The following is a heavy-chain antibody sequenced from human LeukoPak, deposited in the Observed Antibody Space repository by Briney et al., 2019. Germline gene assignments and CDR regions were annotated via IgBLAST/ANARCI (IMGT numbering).Heavy chain of an antibody. Sequence: PGGSPRLSCAAPGFTFSRYSMNWVRQAPGKGLEWVSSMSSSSGLIYYGDSVKGRFTVSRDNAKRSLYLQMNSLRADDTAVYYCAREFDGSASGAGYWGQGTLVTVSS. CDR2: MSSSSGLI. CDR3: AREFDGSASGAGY. V-gene: IGHV3-21*01. J-gene: IGHJ4*02. CDR1: GFTFSRYS. D-gene: IGHD1-26*01.